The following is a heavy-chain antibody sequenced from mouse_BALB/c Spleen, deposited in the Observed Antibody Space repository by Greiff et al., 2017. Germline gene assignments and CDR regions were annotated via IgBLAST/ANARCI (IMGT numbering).Heavy chain of an antibody. CDR3: ARTDYGSSDYYAMDY. J-gene: IGHJ4*01. D-gene: IGHD1-1*01. Sequence: QVQLQQPGAELVKPGTSVKLSCKASGYNFTSYWINWVKLRPGQGLEWIGDIYPGSGSTNYNEKFKSKATLTVDTSSSTAYMQLSSLASEDSALYYCARTDYGSSDYYAMDYWGQGTSVTVSS. V-gene: IGHV1-55*01. CDR2: IYPGSGST. CDR1: GYNFTSYW.